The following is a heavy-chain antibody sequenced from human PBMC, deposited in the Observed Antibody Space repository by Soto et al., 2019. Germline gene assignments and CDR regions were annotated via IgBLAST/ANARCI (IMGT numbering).Heavy chain of an antibody. CDR3: AAGTFLGPWQY. J-gene: IGHJ4*02. V-gene: IGHV1-18*01. D-gene: IGHD3-10*01. CDR1: GDTLTSYG. CDR2: VSPYSGNT. Sequence: QLQLVQSGVEVKKPGSSLKVSCRASGDTLTSYGISWVRQAPGQGLEWMGWVSPYSGNTNYSPKVQGRVTLTTDTTTSTAYMELRSPTSDDTAVYYCAAGTFLGPWQYWGQGTLVTVSS.